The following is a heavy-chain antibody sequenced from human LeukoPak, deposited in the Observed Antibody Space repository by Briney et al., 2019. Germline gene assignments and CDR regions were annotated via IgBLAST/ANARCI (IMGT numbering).Heavy chain of an antibody. CDR2: ISYSSNTI. CDR3: TKDRGGSSQLGDAFDV. CDR1: GFSFDEYA. J-gene: IGHJ3*01. Sequence: PGGSLRLSCAASGFSFDEYAMHWVRQVPGKGLEWVSGISYSSNTIGYVDSVKGRFTISRDNAKHSLYLQMNSLRAEDTASYYCTKDRGGSSQLGDAFDVWGQGTMVSVSS. D-gene: IGHD4-23*01. V-gene: IGHV3-9*01.